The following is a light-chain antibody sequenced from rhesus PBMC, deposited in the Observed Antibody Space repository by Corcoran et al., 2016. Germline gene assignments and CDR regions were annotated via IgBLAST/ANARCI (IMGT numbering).Light chain of an antibody. J-gene: IGKJ4*01. CDR2: QVS. CDR1: QSLVYSDGKTN. V-gene: IGKV2S8*01. Sequence: DVVMTQSPLSLPITPGQPASISCRSSQSLVYSDGKTNLNWLQQKPGQTPMRLISQVSNRDSGVPDRFSGRGAGTDLSLKISRVEAEDVGVYYCMQGTHLPLTFGGGTKVELK. CDR3: MQGTHLPLT.